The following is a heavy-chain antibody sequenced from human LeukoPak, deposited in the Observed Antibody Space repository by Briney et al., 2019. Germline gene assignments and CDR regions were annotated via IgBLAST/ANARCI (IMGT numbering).Heavy chain of an antibody. Sequence: HPGGSLRLSCAASGFTFSSYAMIWVRQAPGKGLEWVSAISGSGGSTYYADSVKGRFTISRDNSENTLYLQMNSLRAEDTAVYYCAKEVNRMGFTGAYNWFDPWGQGTLVTVSS. V-gene: IGHV3-23*01. CDR1: GFTFSSYA. CDR3: AKEVNRMGFTGAYNWFDP. J-gene: IGHJ5*02. CDR2: ISGSGGST. D-gene: IGHD1-26*01.